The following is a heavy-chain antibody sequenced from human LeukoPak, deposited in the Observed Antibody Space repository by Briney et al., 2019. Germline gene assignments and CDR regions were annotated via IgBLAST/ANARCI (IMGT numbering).Heavy chain of an antibody. V-gene: IGHV1-69*13. CDR1: GGTFSSYA. Sequence: SVTVSCKASGGTFSSYAISWVRQAPGQGLEWMGGIIPIFGTANYAQKFQGRVTITADESTSTAYMELSSRRSEDTAVYYCARERGSGWSDFDYWGQGTLVTVSS. D-gene: IGHD6-19*01. CDR3: ARERGSGWSDFDY. J-gene: IGHJ4*02. CDR2: IIPIFGTA.